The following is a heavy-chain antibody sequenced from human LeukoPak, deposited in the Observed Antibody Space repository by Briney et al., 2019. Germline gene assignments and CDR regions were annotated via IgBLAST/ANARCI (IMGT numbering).Heavy chain of an antibody. J-gene: IGHJ6*02. CDR3: AKRGQYCSSTSCSGMDV. Sequence: GSLRLSCAASGFTFSSYGMHWVRQAPGKGPEWVAVISYDGSNKYYADSVKGRFTISRDNSKNTLYLQMNSLRAEDTAVYYCAKRGQYCSSTSCSGMDVWGQGTTVTVSS. CDR1: GFTFSSYG. CDR2: ISYDGSNK. V-gene: IGHV3-30*18. D-gene: IGHD2-2*01.